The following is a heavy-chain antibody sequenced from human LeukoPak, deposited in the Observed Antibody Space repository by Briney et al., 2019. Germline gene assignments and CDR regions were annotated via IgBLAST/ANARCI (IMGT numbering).Heavy chain of an antibody. CDR2: IRPSGDNT. V-gene: IGHV3-23*01. Sequence: GGLRLSCAASGFTFSSYDMTWVRQAPGRGLEWVSSIRPSGDNTYYGDSVKGRFTISRDNSKNTVYLQMNNMRVDDTAVYYCARVAGWHWFDPWGQGTPVTVSS. J-gene: IGHJ5*02. D-gene: IGHD6-19*01. CDR1: GFTFSSYD. CDR3: ARVAGWHWFDP.